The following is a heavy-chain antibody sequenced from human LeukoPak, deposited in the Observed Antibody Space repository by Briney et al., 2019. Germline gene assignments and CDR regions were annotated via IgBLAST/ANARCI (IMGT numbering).Heavy chain of an antibody. Sequence: GGSLRLSCAVSGFTFSSYEMNWVRQAPGKGLEWVSYISSSGSTIYYADSVKGRFTISRDNAKNSLYLQMNSLRAEDTAVYYCARAQYSSSYNWFDPWGQGTLVTVSS. D-gene: IGHD6-13*01. V-gene: IGHV3-48*03. CDR2: ISSSGSTI. CDR1: GFTFSSYE. J-gene: IGHJ5*02. CDR3: ARAQYSSSYNWFDP.